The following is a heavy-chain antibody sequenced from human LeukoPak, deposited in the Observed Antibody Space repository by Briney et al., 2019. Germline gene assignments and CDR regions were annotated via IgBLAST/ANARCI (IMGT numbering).Heavy chain of an antibody. CDR1: GGSISSGDYY. V-gene: IGHV4-30-4*01. Sequence: SETLSLTCTVSGGSISSGDYYWSWIRQPPGKGLEWIGYIYYSGSTYYNPSLKSRVTISVDTSKNQFSLKLSSVTAADTAVYYCARAPAPHSSSPDVDVWGKGTTVTVSS. D-gene: IGHD6-13*01. CDR3: ARAPAPHSSSPDVDV. J-gene: IGHJ6*04. CDR2: IYYSGST.